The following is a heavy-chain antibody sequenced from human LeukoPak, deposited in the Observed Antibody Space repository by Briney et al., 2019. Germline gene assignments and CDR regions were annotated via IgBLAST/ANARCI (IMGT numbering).Heavy chain of an antibody. CDR3: AKGRSQYTRNNPDY. CDR1: GFTFSDTW. CDR2: IRSDGSDT. J-gene: IGHJ4*02. D-gene: IGHD6-6*01. V-gene: IGHV3-74*01. Sequence: PGGSLRLSCAASGFTFSDTWMHWVRQVPGEGLVWVSRIRSDGSDTRYAESVKGRFTISRDNSKNTLYLQMNSLRAEDTALYFCAKGRSQYTRNNPDYWGQGTLVTVSS.